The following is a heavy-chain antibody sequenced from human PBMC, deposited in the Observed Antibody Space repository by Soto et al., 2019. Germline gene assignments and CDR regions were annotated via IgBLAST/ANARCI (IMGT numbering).Heavy chain of an antibody. CDR3: ARYSSSSYYYYGMDV. D-gene: IGHD6-6*01. CDR2: ISGSGGST. J-gene: IGHJ6*02. Sequence: GSLRLSCAASGFTFSSYAMSWVRQAPGKGLEWVSAISGSGGSTYYADSVKGRFTISRDNSKNTLYLQMNSLRAEDTAVYYCARYSSSSYYYYGMDVWGQGTTVTVSS. V-gene: IGHV3-23*01. CDR1: GFTFSSYA.